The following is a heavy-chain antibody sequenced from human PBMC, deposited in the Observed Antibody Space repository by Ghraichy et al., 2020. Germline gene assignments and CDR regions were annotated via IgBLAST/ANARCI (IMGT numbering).Heavy chain of an antibody. J-gene: IGHJ3*01. CDR3: AKVKYRVGTFHL. CDR2: IKQDGSEQ. CDR1: GFTFSSYW. V-gene: IGHV3-7*04. Sequence: GGSLRLSCAASGFTFSSYWMSWVRQVPGKGLEWVANIKQDGSEQYYVDSVSGRFTISRDNSKNSLHLQMNSLRAEDTAVYYCAKVKYRVGTFHLCSQGSIVTVYS. D-gene: IGHD5/OR15-5a*01.